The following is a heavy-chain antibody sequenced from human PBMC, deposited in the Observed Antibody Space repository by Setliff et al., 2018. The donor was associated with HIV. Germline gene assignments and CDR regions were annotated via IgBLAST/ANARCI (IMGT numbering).Heavy chain of an antibody. J-gene: IGHJ4*02. CDR2: ISSSGNT. CDR3: AKTIGRYFDIFDN. V-gene: IGHV4-39*01. CDR1: GGSISSTSYY. Sequence: SETLSLTCTVSGGSISSTSYYWGWIRQPPGTGLEWIGSISSSGNTYYNPSLKSRVTTSVDTPKNQFSLKLNSLTAADTAVYYCAKTIGRYFDIFDNWGQGTLVTVSS. D-gene: IGHD3-9*01.